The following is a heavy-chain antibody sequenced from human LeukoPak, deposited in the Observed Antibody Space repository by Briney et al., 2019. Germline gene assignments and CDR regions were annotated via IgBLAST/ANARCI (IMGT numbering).Heavy chain of an antibody. CDR1: GDSVRSTY. Sequence: SETLSLTCTVSGDSVRSTYWTWIRQPPGKGLECIGYIAYTGDINYNPSLKSRVTISLDMSKNQFSLKLSSVTAADTAVYYCARARVTYYYDSSGYPEAFDIWGQGTMVTVSS. D-gene: IGHD3-22*01. J-gene: IGHJ3*02. V-gene: IGHV4-59*02. CDR2: IAYTGDI. CDR3: ARARVTYYYDSSGYPEAFDI.